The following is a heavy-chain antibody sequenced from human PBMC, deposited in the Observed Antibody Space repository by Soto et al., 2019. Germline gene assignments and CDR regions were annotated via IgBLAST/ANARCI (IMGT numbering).Heavy chain of an antibody. CDR3: ARESKQLDSYYYYGMDV. CDR2: IWYDGSNK. J-gene: IGHJ6*02. CDR1: GFTFSSYG. Sequence: PGGSLRLSCAASGFTFSSYGMHWVRQAPGKGLEWVAVIWYDGSNKYYADSVKGRFTISRDNSKNTLYLQMNSLRAEDTAVYYCARESKQLDSYYYYGMDVWGQGTTVTVSS. V-gene: IGHV3-33*01. D-gene: IGHD6-13*01.